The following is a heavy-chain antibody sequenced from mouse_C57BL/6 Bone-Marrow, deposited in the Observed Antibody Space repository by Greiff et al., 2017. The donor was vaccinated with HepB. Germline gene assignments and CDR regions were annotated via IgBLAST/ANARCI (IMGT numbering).Heavy chain of an antibody. CDR1: GFTFTDYY. CDR3: ARYSRYFDY. V-gene: IGHV7-3*01. J-gene: IGHJ2*01. Sequence: DVHLVESGGGLVQPGGSLSLSCAASGFTFTDYYMSWVRQPPGKALEWLGFIRNKANGYTTEYSASVKGRFTISRDNSQSILYLQMNALRAEDSATYYCARYSRYFDYWGQGTTLTVSS. CDR2: IRNKANGYTT.